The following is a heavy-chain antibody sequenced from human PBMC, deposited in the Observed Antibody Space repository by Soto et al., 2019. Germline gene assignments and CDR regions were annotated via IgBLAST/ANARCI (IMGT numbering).Heavy chain of an antibody. V-gene: IGHV3-23*01. Sequence: EVELLESGGGLVQPGGSLRLSCAASGFTFSTYAMSWVRQAPGQGLEWVSTISGSGGSTYYAESVKGRFTISRDNSKNTLYLHMNSLRAEDTAVYYCAKDRGMYAMDVWGQGTTVTISS. CDR1: GFTFSTYA. CDR3: AKDRGMYAMDV. J-gene: IGHJ6*02. D-gene: IGHD3-16*01. CDR2: ISGSGGST.